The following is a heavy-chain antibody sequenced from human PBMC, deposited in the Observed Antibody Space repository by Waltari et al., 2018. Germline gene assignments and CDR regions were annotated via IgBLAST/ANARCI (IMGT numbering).Heavy chain of an antibody. J-gene: IGHJ6*03. CDR2: IYTSGST. CDR3: ARDGVGYCSSTSCLYYYYYYMDV. CDR1: GGSISSYY. Sequence: QVQLQESGPGLVKPSETLSLTCTVSGGSISSYYWSWIRQPAGKGLEWIGRIYTSGSTNYNPSLNSRVTMSVDTSKNQFSLKLSSVTAADTAVYYCARDGVGYCSSTSCLYYYYYYMDVWGKGTTVTISS. D-gene: IGHD2-2*01. V-gene: IGHV4-4*07.